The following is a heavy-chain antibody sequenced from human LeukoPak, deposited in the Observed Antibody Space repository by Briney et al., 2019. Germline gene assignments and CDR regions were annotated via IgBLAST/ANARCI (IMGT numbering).Heavy chain of an antibody. CDR2: IYTSGST. J-gene: IGHJ3*02. CDR3: ARRPVVTGFDI. CDR1: GGSISSSSYY. D-gene: IGHD3-22*01. Sequence: SETLSLTCTVSGGSISSSSYYWSWIRQPAGKGLEWIGRIYTSGSTNYNPSLKSRVTISVDTSKNQFSLKLSSVTAADTAVYYCARRPVVTGFDIWGQGTMVTVSS. V-gene: IGHV4-61*02.